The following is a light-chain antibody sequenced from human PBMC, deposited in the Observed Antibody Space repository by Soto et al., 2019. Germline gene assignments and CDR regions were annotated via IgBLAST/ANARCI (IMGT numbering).Light chain of an antibody. CDR2: AAS. CDR3: QQSFSTLGRT. Sequence: DIQMTQSPSSLSASVGDRVTITCRASQSISSSLNWYQQRPGKAPNLLIYAASSLQSGVPSRFGGSGSGTDFTLTISSLQPEDFATYYCQQSFSTLGRTFGQGTKVEIK. CDR1: QSISSS. J-gene: IGKJ1*01. V-gene: IGKV1-39*01.